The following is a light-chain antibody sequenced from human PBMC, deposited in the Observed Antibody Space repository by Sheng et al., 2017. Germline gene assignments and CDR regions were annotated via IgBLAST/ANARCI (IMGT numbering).Light chain of an antibody. V-gene: IGKV1-5*03. J-gene: IGKJ5*01. Sequence: DIQMTQSPSTLSASVGDRVTITCRASQIISSWLAWYQQKPGKAPKLLIYKASSLETGVPSRFSGSGSGTDFTFTISSLQPEDIATYYCQQYDNLPYFGQGTRLEIK. CDR1: QIISSW. CDR3: QQYDNLPY. CDR2: KAS.